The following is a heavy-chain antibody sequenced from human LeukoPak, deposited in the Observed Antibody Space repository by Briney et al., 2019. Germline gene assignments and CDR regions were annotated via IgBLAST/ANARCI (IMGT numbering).Heavy chain of an antibody. CDR1: GFTFNTYV. J-gene: IGHJ4*02. D-gene: IGHD2-15*01. V-gene: IGHV3-23*01. CDR3: AKSVVVITFRFDD. CDR2: INGGGSNT. Sequence: GGSLRLSCAASGFTFNTYVMSWVRQAPGKGLKWVSAINGGGSNTYYADSVKGRFTISRDNSKNMVYLQMNNLRADDTAVYYCAKSVVVITFRFDDWGQGALVTVSS.